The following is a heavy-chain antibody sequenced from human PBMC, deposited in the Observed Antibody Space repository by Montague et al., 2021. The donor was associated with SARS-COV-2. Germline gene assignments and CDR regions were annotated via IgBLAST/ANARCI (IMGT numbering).Heavy chain of an antibody. CDR1: GGSISSSSYY. J-gene: IGHJ6*02. V-gene: IGHV4-39*01. CDR3: ATVRSSGWESDYYYYGMDV. D-gene: IGHD6-19*01. Sequence: SETLSLTCTVSGGSISSSSYYWGWIRQPPGKGLEWIGSIYYSGSTYYNPSLKSRVTISVDTSKNQFPLKLSSVTAADTAVYYCATVRSSGWESDYYYYGMDVWGQGTTVTVSS. CDR2: IYYSGST.